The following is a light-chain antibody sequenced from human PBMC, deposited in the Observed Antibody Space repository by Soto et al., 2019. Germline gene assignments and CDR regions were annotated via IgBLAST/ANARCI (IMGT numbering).Light chain of an antibody. V-gene: IGLV1-40*01. CDR2: GNS. J-gene: IGLJ3*02. CDR3: KSYDSGLSRSV. Sequence: QSALTQPPSVSGAPGQRVTISCTGSSSNIGAGYDVHWYQQLPGTAPKLLIYGNSNRPSGDPDRFSGSNSGASASLAITGLQDEDEDHHYCKSYDSGLSRSVYGGGTKLTVL. CDR1: SSNIGAGYD.